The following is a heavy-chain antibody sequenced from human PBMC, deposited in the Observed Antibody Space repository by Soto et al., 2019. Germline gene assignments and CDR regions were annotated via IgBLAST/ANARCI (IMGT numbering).Heavy chain of an antibody. D-gene: IGHD3-10*01. Sequence: GGSLRLSCAASGFTFSSYGMHWVRQAPGKGLEWVAVISYDGSNKYYADSVKGRFTISRDNSKNTLYLQMNSLRAEDTAVYYCAKTGFGELLIVLQDWGQGTLVTVSS. CDR2: ISYDGSNK. CDR3: AKTGFGELLIVLQD. J-gene: IGHJ4*02. CDR1: GFTFSSYG. V-gene: IGHV3-30*18.